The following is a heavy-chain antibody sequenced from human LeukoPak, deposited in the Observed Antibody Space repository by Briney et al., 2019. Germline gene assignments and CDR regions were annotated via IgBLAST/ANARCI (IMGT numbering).Heavy chain of an antibody. D-gene: IGHD1-26*01. J-gene: IGHJ3*02. CDR2: IYSGGST. CDR3: ARARWVSGSYSDAFDI. V-gene: IGHV3-66*01. Sequence: GGSLRLSCAASGFTVSSNYMSWVRQAPGKGLEWVSVIYSGGSTYYADSVKGRFTISRDNSKNTLYLQMNSLRVEDTALYYCARARWVSGSYSDAFDIWGQGTMVTVSS. CDR1: GFTVSSNY.